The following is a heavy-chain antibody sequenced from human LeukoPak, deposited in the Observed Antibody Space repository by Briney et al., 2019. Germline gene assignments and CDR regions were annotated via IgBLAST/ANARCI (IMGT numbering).Heavy chain of an antibody. V-gene: IGHV3-21*01. J-gene: IGHJ4*02. CDR3: ARDKQVGATLLDF. CDR1: GFTFNTYS. Sequence: GGSLRLSCEASGFTFNTYSMNWARQAPGKGLEWVSSIDSSGGYMFYADSVKGRFIISRDNAKNSLYLEMNSLRVDDTAAYYCARDKQVGATLLDFWGQGTLVTVSS. CDR2: IDSSGGYM. D-gene: IGHD1-26*01.